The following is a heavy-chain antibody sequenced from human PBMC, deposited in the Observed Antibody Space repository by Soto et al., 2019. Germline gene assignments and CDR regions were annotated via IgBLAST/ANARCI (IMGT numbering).Heavy chain of an antibody. D-gene: IGHD5-12*01. CDR3: ARGQYSGYDQTWFDP. J-gene: IGHJ5*02. CDR2: TRNKANSYTT. Sequence: GGSLRLSCAASGFTFSDHYMDWVRQAPGKGLEWVGRTRNKANSYTTECAASVKGRFTISRDDSKNSLYLQMNSLKTEDTAVYYCARGQYSGYDQTWFDPWGQGTLVTVSS. CDR1: GFTFSDHY. V-gene: IGHV3-72*01.